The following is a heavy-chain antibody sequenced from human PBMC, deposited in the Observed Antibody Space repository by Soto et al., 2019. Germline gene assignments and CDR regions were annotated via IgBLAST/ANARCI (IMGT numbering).Heavy chain of an antibody. J-gene: IGHJ1*01. Sequence: QVQLVQSGAEVKKPGSSVKVSCKASGDTFSSYAFSWVRQAPGQGLEWMGGIIPIFGTTNYAPKFQGRVRITADESTRTAYMELSSLRSEDTAVYYCARDRGYYDTSGFKGFVQYFHHWGQGTLVTVSS. V-gene: IGHV1-69*01. CDR2: IIPIFGTT. CDR3: ARDRGYYDTSGFKGFVQYFHH. D-gene: IGHD3-22*01. CDR1: GDTFSSYA.